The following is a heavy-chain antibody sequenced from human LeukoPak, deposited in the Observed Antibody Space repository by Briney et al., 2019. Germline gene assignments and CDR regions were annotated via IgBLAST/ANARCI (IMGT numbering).Heavy chain of an antibody. CDR2: IYHSGST. V-gene: IGHV4-39*07. D-gene: IGHD4-11*01. J-gene: IGHJ4*02. Sequence: PSETLSLTCTVSGASITSSGYYWGWIRQPPGKGLEWIGTIYHSGSTYYNPSLKSRVTISVDTSKNQFSLRLSSVTAADTAVYYCARDFRMTKVDYWGQGTLVTVSS. CDR1: GASITSSGYY. CDR3: ARDFRMTKVDY.